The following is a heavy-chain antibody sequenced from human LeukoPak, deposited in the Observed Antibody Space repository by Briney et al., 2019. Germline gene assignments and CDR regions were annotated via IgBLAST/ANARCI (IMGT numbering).Heavy chain of an antibody. CDR2: IYYSGST. D-gene: IGHD3-10*02. Sequence: SETLSLTCTVSGGSIRSSSYYWGWIRQPPGKGLEWIGSIYYSGSTYYNPSLKSRVTISVDTSKNQFSLKLSSVTAADTAVYYCARAVPEIYYYYYYMDVWGKGTTVTVSS. V-gene: IGHV4-39*07. CDR1: GGSIRSSSYY. CDR3: ARAVPEIYYYYYYMDV. J-gene: IGHJ6*03.